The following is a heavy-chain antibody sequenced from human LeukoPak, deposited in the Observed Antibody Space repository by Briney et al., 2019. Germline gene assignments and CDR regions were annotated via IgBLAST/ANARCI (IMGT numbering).Heavy chain of an antibody. Sequence: SETLSLTCTVSGGSISSNSYCWGWIRQPPGKGLEWIGSIYYSGSTYYNPSLKSRVTISVDTSKNQFSLKLSSVTAADTAVYYCARHLIGSANNWFDPWGQGTLVTVSS. V-gene: IGHV4-39*01. D-gene: IGHD3-10*01. J-gene: IGHJ5*02. CDR2: IYYSGST. CDR1: GGSISSNSYC. CDR3: ARHLIGSANNWFDP.